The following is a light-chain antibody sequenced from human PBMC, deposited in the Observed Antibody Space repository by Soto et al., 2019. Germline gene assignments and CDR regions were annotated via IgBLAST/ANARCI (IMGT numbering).Light chain of an antibody. CDR2: EVS. J-gene: IGLJ2*01. CDR3: SSYAASNNLGV. CDR1: SSDVGGYNY. Sequence: QSALTQPPSASGSPGQSVTISCIGTSSDVGGYNYVSWYQQHPGKAPKLMIYEVSKRPSGVPDRFSGSKSGNTASLTVCGLQAEDEADYYCSSYAASNNLGVFGGGTKVTVL. V-gene: IGLV2-8*01.